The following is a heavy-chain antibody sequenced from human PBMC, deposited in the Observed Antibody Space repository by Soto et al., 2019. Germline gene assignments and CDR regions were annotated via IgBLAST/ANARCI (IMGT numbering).Heavy chain of an antibody. CDR1: GFTFRSFT. J-gene: IGHJ5*02. V-gene: IGHV3-21*02. Sequence: EVQLVESGGGLVKPGGSLRLSCAASGFTFRSFTMNWVRQAPGKGLEWVSTISSNSDYIYYTDALRGRFTISRDNAKNSLHLLMNSLRAEDTAVYYCTSDAARDSSARGWFDPWGPGTLVTVSS. CDR3: TSDAARDSSARGWFDP. D-gene: IGHD6-13*01. CDR2: ISSNSDYI.